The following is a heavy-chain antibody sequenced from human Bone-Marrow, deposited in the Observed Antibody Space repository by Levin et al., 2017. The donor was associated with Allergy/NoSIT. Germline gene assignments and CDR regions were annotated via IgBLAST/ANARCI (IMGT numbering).Heavy chain of an antibody. J-gene: IGHJ3*01. D-gene: IGHD1-1*01. Sequence: GGSLRLSCAVSGFTISEYAMAWVRQAPGKGLEWVSVITGGGFNTYYGASLKGRFTVSRADSKDTLYLELNSLRAEDTAVYYCAKKQGGTSGFSFDVWGQGTMVTVSS. CDR2: ITGGGFNT. CDR3: AKKQGGTSGFSFDV. CDR1: GFTISEYA. V-gene: IGHV3-23*01.